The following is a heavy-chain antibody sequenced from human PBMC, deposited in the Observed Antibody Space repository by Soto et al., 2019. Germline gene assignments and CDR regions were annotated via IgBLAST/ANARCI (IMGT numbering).Heavy chain of an antibody. J-gene: IGHJ6*02. CDR1: GLNVSSYY. CDR3: ARASSPSMVRGVIISQNYYYYGMDV. Sequence: ETLSLACTVSGLNVSSYYWSLIRQPPGKGLEWIGDIYYSGSTNYNPSLKSRVTISVDTSKNQFSLKLSSVTAADTAVYYCARASSPSMVRGVIISQNYYYYGMDVWGQGNTVTVS. V-gene: IGHV4-59*02. D-gene: IGHD3-10*01. CDR2: IYYSGST.